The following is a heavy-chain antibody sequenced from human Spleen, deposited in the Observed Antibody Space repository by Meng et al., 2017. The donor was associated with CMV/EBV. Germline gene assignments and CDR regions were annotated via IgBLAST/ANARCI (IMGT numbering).Heavy chain of an antibody. CDR3: VRVLYGSGSLLSN. CDR1: GYTFTSND. J-gene: IGHJ4*02. V-gene: IGHV1-2*02. Sequence: ASVKVSCKASGYTFTSNDINWVRQAPGQGLEWMGWIDPNSGGTKYAQKFQGRVTMTRDTSVSAAYMELSRLTSDDTAVYFCVRVLYGSGSLLSNWGQGTLVTVSS. CDR2: IDPNSGGT. D-gene: IGHD3-10*01.